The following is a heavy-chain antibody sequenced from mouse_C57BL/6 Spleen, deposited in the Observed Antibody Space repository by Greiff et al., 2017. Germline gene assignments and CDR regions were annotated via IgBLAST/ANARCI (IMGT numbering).Heavy chain of an antibody. V-gene: IGHV6-3*01. Sequence: EVKVEESGGGLVQPGGSMKLSCVASGFTFSNYWMNWVRQSPEKGLEWVAQIRLKSDNYATHYAESVKGRFTISRDDSKSSVYLQMHNLRAEDTGIYYCTGSLRGRGFAYWGQGTLVTVSA. D-gene: IGHD3-3*01. J-gene: IGHJ3*01. CDR1: GFTFSNYW. CDR3: TGSLRGRGFAY. CDR2: IRLKSDNYAT.